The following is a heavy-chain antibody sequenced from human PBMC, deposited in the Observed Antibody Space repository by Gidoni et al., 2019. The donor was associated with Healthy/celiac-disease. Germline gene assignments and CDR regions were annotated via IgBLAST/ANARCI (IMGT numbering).Heavy chain of an antibody. CDR3: AREVWLRGYYYYYGMDV. CDR1: GRSCSGYY. J-gene: IGHJ6*02. V-gene: IGHV4-34*01. D-gene: IGHD5-12*01. Sequence: QVPLQPWGAGLLKPSETLSLTCAVYGRSCSGYYWSWIRQPPGKGLEWIGEINHSGSTNYNPSLKSRVTISVDTSKNQFSLKLSSVTAADTAVYYCAREVWLRGYYYYYGMDVWGQGTTVTVSS. CDR2: INHSGST.